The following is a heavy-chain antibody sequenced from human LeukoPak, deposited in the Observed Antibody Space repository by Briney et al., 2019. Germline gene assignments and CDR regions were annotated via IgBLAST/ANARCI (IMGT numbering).Heavy chain of an antibody. CDR3: AVGQTPGRAEYFQH. CDR1: GYSFTTYG. CDR2: IYPGDSDT. J-gene: IGHJ1*01. V-gene: IGHV5-51*01. Sequence: GESLKISCKGSGYSFTTYGLGWARQMPGKGLEGMGIIYPGDSDTRYNPSFQGQVTISADKSISTAYLQWSSLKASDTAMYYCAVGQTPGRAEYFQHWGQGTLVTVSS. D-gene: IGHD1-26*01.